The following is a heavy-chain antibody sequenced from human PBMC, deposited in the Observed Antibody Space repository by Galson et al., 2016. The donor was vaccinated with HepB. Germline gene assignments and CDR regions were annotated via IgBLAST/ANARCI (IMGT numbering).Heavy chain of an antibody. Sequence: SLRLSCAASGSTFSSYALHWVRQAPGKGLEWVAVISYDGNNIFYADSVKGRFTISRDNSKNTMYLQMNSLRLEDMAVYYCARDNMPPRWWGWYFDRWGRGTLVTVSS. D-gene: IGHD2-15*01. CDR3: ARDNMPPRWWGWYFDR. V-gene: IGHV3-30*04. CDR1: GSTFSSYA. J-gene: IGHJ2*01. CDR2: ISYDGNNI.